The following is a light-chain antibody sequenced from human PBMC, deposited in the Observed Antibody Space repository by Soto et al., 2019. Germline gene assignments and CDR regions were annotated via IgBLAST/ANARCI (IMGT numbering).Light chain of an antibody. CDR3: QQYDNFPRAIN. CDR1: QGIGVR. J-gene: IGKJ5*01. V-gene: IGKV1D-16*01. Sequence: IQMTQSPSSLSVSIGDRVTITCRAIQGIGVRLAWFQQKPGKAPQYLIQSASTLASGVPSRFSGSGSGTDFILTISSLQPEDIATYYCQQYDNFPRAINFGQGTRLEI. CDR2: SAS.